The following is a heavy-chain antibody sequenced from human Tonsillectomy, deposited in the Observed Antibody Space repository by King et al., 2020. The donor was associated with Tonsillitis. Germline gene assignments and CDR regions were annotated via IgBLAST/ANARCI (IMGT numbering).Heavy chain of an antibody. CDR1: VFIFSNYD. Sequence: VQLVESGGGVVQPGRSLRLSCAASVFIFSNYDMHWVRQAPGKGLEWWAIMSNDGSNEYYPDSVKGPFTISRDNSKNTLYLQMNSLRAEDTAVYYCAKGGTGSVYSYGDFWGQGTLVTVSS. CDR3: AKGGTGSVYSYGDF. CDR2: MSNDGSNE. D-gene: IGHD5-18*01. J-gene: IGHJ4*02. V-gene: IGHV3-30*18.